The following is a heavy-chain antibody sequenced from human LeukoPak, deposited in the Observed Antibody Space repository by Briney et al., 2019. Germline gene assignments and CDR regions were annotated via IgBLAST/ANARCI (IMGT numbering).Heavy chain of an antibody. CDR2: ISGSGGST. Sequence: PGGSLRLSCVASAFTFNNYWMHWVRQAPGKGLEWVSAISGSGGSTYYADSVKGRFTISRDNSKNTLYLQMNSLRAEDTAVYYCAKSRRRGYSSGWYGSDYFDYWGQGTLVTVSS. V-gene: IGHV3-23*01. CDR3: AKSRRRGYSSGWYGSDYFDY. D-gene: IGHD6-19*01. J-gene: IGHJ4*02. CDR1: AFTFNNYW.